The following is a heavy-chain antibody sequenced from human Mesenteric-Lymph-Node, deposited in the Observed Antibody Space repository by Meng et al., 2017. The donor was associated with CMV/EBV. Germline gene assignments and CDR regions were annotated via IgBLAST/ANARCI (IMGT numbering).Heavy chain of an antibody. CDR3: ARDSSSADRFDY. V-gene: IGHV4-39*07. CDR2: IYYSGST. CDR1: GGSISSSSYY. Sequence: SETLSLTCTVSGGSISSSSYYWGWIRQPPGKGLEWIGSIYYSGSTYYNPSLKSRVTISVDTSKNQFSLKLSSVTAADTAVYYCARDSSSADRFDYWGQGTLVTVSS. D-gene: IGHD6-6*01. J-gene: IGHJ4*02.